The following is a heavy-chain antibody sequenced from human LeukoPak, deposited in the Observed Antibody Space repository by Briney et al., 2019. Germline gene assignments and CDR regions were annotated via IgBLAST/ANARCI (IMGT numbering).Heavy chain of an antibody. Sequence: GSLRLSCAASGFTFSSYAMHWVRQAPGKGLEWVAVISYDGSNKYYADSVKGRFTISRDNSKNTLYLQMNSLRAEDTAVYYCARDPTILYYYYGMDVWGQGTTVTVSS. CDR3: ARDPTILYYYYGMDV. D-gene: IGHD3-9*01. V-gene: IGHV3-30-3*01. J-gene: IGHJ6*02. CDR2: ISYDGSNK. CDR1: GFTFSSYA.